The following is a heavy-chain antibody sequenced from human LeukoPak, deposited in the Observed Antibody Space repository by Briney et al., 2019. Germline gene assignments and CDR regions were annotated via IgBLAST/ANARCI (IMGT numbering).Heavy chain of an antibody. Sequence: ASVKVSCKASGYTFTGYYLHWVRQAPGQGLEWMGWISAYSGNTNYAQNLQGRVTMTTDTSTSTAYMELRSLRSDDTAVYYCAKGPSSWDYWGQGTLVTVSS. CDR2: ISAYSGNT. J-gene: IGHJ4*02. V-gene: IGHV1-18*04. D-gene: IGHD6-13*01. CDR1: GYTFTGYY. CDR3: AKGPSSWDY.